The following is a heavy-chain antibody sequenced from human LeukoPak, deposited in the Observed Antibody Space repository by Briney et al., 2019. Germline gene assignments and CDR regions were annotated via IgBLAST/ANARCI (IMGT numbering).Heavy chain of an antibody. V-gene: IGHV3-30*18. J-gene: IGHJ4*02. Sequence: GGSLRLSCAASGFTFSSYSMNWVRQAPGKGLEWVAVISYDGSNKYYADSVKGRFTISRDNSKNTLYLQMNSLRAEDTAVYYCAKDLRRYCSGGSCSYFDYWGQGTLVTVSS. CDR2: ISYDGSNK. CDR3: AKDLRRYCSGGSCSYFDY. CDR1: GFTFSSYS. D-gene: IGHD2-15*01.